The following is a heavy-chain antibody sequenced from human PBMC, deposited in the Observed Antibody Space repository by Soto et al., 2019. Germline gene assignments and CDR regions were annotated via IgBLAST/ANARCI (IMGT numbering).Heavy chain of an antibody. Sequence: SETLSLTCTVSGGSISSGGYYWSWIRQHPGKGLEWIGYIYYSGSTYYNPSLKSRVTISVDTSKNQFSLKLSSVTAADTAVYYCARGFRGLGCWFDPWGQGTLVTVSS. CDR1: GGSISSGGYY. J-gene: IGHJ5*02. V-gene: IGHV4-31*03. CDR3: ARGFRGLGCWFDP. D-gene: IGHD3-16*01. CDR2: IYYSGST.